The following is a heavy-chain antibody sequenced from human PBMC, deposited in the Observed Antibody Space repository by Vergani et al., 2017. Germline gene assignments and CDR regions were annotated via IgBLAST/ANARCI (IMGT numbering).Heavy chain of an antibody. CDR2: ISSSGSTI. D-gene: IGHD3-3*01. CDR1: GFTFSSYE. Sequence: EVQLVESGGGLVQPGGSLRLSCAASGFTFSSYEMNWVRPAPGKGLEWVSYISSSGSTIYYADSVKGRFTISRDNAKNSLYLQMNSLRAEDTAVYYCARSGYDFWSGYSYFDYWGQGTLVTVSS. J-gene: IGHJ4*02. V-gene: IGHV3-48*03. CDR3: ARSGYDFWSGYSYFDY.